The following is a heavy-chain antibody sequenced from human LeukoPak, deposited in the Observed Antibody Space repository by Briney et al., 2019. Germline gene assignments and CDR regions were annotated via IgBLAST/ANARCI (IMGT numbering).Heavy chain of an antibody. V-gene: IGHV3-7*01. D-gene: IGHD2-2*01. J-gene: IGHJ5*02. CDR1: GGSFSGYY. CDR2: IKQDGSEK. Sequence: ETLSLTCTVYGGSFSGYYWSWVRQAPGKGLEWVANIKQDGSEKYYVDSVKGRFTISRDNAKNSLYLQMNSLRAEDTAVYYCARKGAIVVVPAAFWFDPWGQGTLVTVSS. CDR3: ARKGAIVVVPAAFWFDP.